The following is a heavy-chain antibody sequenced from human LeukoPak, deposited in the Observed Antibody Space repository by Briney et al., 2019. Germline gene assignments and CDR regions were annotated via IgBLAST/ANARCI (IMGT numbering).Heavy chain of an antibody. D-gene: IGHD2-15*01. CDR3: AHREYDCSGGSCYQKPFDY. CDR2: INLDDDK. Sequence: SGPTLVNPTQTLTLTCTFSGFSPSTSGVGVGWIRQPPGNALESLALINLDDDKRYSPSLKSRLTTTKDTSKNQVVLTMTNMDPVDTATYYCAHREYDCSGGSCYQKPFDYWGQGTLVTVSS. J-gene: IGHJ4*02. V-gene: IGHV2-5*02. CDR1: GFSPSTSGVG.